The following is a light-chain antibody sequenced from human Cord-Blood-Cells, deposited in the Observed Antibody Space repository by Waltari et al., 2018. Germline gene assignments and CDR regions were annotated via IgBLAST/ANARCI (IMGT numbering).Light chain of an antibody. J-gene: IGKJ1*01. CDR3: QQSYSTLGRT. V-gene: IGKV1-39*01. Sequence: DIQMTPSPSPLSASVGDRVTITCRASQSISSYLNWYQQKPGKAPKLLIYAASSLQSGVPSRFSGSGSGTDFTLTISSLQPEDFATYYCQQSYSTLGRTFGQGTKVEIK. CDR1: QSISSY. CDR2: AAS.